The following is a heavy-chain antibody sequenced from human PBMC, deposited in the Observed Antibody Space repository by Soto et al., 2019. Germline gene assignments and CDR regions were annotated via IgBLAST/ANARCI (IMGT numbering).Heavy chain of an antibody. CDR2: LSSTGGST. CDR3: AKDHVFLEWIPQGGLDV. V-gene: IGHV3-23*01. J-gene: IGHJ6*02. D-gene: IGHD3-3*01. CDR1: GFTFRTYV. Sequence: EVQLLESGGGLAQPGGSLSLSCEVSGFTFRTYVMTWVRQAPGKGLEWVASLSSTGGSTYYADTVKGRFTVSRDNSKNTLFLQMTSLRAEDTAIYSFAKDHVFLEWIPQGGLDVWGPGTTVAVSS.